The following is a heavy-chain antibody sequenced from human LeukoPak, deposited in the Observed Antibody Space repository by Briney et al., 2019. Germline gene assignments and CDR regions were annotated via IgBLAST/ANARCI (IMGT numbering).Heavy chain of an antibody. CDR2: IWYDGSNK. D-gene: IGHD6-19*01. Sequence: GGSLRLSCAASGYTFSSYGMHWVRQAPGKGLEWVAVIWYDGSNKYYADSVKGRFTISRDNSKNTLYLQMNSLRAEDTAVYYCARDWLERAIDYWGQGTLVTVSS. J-gene: IGHJ4*02. V-gene: IGHV3-33*01. CDR1: GYTFSSYG. CDR3: ARDWLERAIDY.